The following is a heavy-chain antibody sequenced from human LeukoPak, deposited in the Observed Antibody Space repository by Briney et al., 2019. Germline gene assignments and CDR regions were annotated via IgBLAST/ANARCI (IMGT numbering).Heavy chain of an antibody. CDR2: TYNGGST. Sequence: GGSLRLSCAASGFAISSKYMTWVRQVPGKGLEWVSVTYNGGSTNYADSVKGRFTISRDNSKNTLYLQMNSLRAEDTAVYYCAREGHPYGMDVWGQGTTVTVSS. V-gene: IGHV3-53*01. CDR1: GFAISSKY. CDR3: AREGHPYGMDV. J-gene: IGHJ6*02.